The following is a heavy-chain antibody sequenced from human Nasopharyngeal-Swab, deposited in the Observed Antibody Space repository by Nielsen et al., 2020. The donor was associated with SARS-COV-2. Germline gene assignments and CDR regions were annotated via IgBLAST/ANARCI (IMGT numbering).Heavy chain of an antibody. CDR2: IYHSGST. CDR3: ARGGGGYPRDAFDI. D-gene: IGHD3-22*01. J-gene: IGHJ3*02. Sequence: WIRQPPGKGLEWIGEIYHSGSTNYNPSLKSRVTISVDTSKNQFSLKLSSVTAADTAVYYCARGGGGYPRDAFDIWGQGTMVTVSS. V-gene: IGHV4-4*02.